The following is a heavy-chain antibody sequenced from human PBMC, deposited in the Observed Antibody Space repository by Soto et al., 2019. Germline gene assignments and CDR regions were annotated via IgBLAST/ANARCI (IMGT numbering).Heavy chain of an antibody. D-gene: IGHD4-17*01. CDR3: AKYGDFPG. CDR2: ISYDGSNK. CDR1: GFTFSSYG. V-gene: IGHV3-30*18. J-gene: IGHJ4*02. Sequence: PGGSLRLCCAASGFTFSSYGMHWVRQAPGKGLEWVAVISYDGSNKYYADSVKGRFTISRDNSKNTLYLQMNSLRAEDTAVYYCAKYGDFPGWGQGTLVTVSS.